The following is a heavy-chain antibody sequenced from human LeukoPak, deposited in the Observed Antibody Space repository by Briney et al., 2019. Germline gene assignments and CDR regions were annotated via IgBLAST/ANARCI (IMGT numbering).Heavy chain of an antibody. CDR2: ISSSGSTI. Sequence: GGSLRLSCAASGFTFSSYEMNWVRQAPGKGLGWVSYISSSGSTIYYADSVKGRFTISRDNAKNPLYLQMNSLRAEDTAVYYCAKKSTTVITYYFDYWGQGTLVTVSS. J-gene: IGHJ4*02. CDR1: GFTFSSYE. CDR3: AKKSTTVITYYFDY. D-gene: IGHD4-11*01. V-gene: IGHV3-48*03.